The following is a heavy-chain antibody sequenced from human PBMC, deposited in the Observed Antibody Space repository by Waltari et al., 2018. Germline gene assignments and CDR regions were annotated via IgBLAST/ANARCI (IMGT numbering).Heavy chain of an antibody. CDR2: IYWDDDK. CDR1: GFSLSTSGVG. V-gene: IGHV2-5*02. J-gene: IGHJ4*02. CDR3: ARGLYGDYLGFLDY. Sequence: QITLKESGPTLVKPTQTLTLPCTFSGFSLSTSGVGVGWIRQPPGKALEWLALIYWDDDKRYSPSLKSRLTITKDTSKNQVVLTMTNMDPVDTATYYCARGLYGDYLGFLDYWGQGTLVTVSS. D-gene: IGHD4-17*01.